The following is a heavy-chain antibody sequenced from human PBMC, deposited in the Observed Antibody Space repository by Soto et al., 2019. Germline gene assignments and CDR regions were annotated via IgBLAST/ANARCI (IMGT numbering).Heavy chain of an antibody. V-gene: IGHV4-34*01. CDR3: AEIIVVVTAAPYDGMDV. D-gene: IGHD2-2*01. CDR2: INHSGST. J-gene: IGHJ6*02. CDR1: GGSFSGYY. Sequence: SETLSLTCAVYGGSFSGYYWSWIRQPPGKGLEWIGEINHSGSTNYNPSLKSRVTISVDTSKNQFSLKLSSVTAADTAVYYCAEIIVVVTAAPYDGMDVWGQGTTVTVSS.